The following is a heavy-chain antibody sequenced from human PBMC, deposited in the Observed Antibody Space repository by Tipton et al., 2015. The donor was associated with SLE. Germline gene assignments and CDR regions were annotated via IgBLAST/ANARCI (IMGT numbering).Heavy chain of an antibody. CDR3: ARGDRGNYFDY. Sequence: TLSLTCTVSGGSISSSSYYWGWIRQPPGKGLEWIGSIYYSGSTYYNPSLKSRVTISVDTSKNQFSLKLSSVTAADTAVYYCARGDRGNYFDYWGQGTLVTVSS. J-gene: IGHJ4*02. V-gene: IGHV4-39*07. CDR2: IYYSGST. D-gene: IGHD2-15*01. CDR1: GGSISSSSYY.